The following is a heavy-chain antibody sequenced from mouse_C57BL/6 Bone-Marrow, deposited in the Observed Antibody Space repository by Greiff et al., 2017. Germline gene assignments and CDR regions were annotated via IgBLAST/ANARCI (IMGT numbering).Heavy chain of an antibody. D-gene: IGHD2-3*01. J-gene: IGHJ4*01. V-gene: IGHV5-4*01. CDR1: GFTFSSYA. CDR2: ISDGGSYT. CDR3: ARGLLPYAMDY. Sequence: EVHLVESGGGLVKPGGSLKLSCAASGFTFSSYAMSWVRQTPEKRLEWVATISDGGSYTYYPDNVKGRFTISRDNAKKNLYLQMSHLKSEDTAMYYCARGLLPYAMDYWGQGTSVTVSS.